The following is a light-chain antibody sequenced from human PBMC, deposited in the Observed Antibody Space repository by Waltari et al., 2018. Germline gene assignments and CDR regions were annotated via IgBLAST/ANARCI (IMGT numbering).Light chain of an antibody. CDR3: QHYSSYPPT. V-gene: IGKV1-5*03. Sequence: DIPMPQSPSTLSASVRDKVTLTCRASPNINRWLAWYQQKPGKAPKLLISKASTLENEVPSRFSGSGFGTEFTLTITSLQPDDSATFYCQHYSSYPPTFGGGTKVEIK. CDR2: KAS. CDR1: PNINRW. J-gene: IGKJ4*01.